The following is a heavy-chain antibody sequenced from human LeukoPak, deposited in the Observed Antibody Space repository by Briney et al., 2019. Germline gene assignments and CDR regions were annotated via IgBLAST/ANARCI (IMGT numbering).Heavy chain of an antibody. CDR2: INPNSGGT. CDR3: ARGGDFWSGYLWFDP. J-gene: IGHJ5*02. Sequence: ASVKVSCKASGYTFTGYYMHWVRQAPGQGLEWMGWINPNSGGTNYAQKFQGRVTMTRDTSISTAYMELSRLRSDDTAVYYCARGGDFWSGYLWFDPWGQGTLVTVSS. CDR1: GYTFTGYY. D-gene: IGHD3-3*01. V-gene: IGHV1-2*02.